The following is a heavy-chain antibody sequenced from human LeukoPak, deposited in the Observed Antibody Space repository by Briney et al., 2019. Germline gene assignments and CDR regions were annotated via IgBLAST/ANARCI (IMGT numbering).Heavy chain of an antibody. CDR1: GDSISTTNYY. Sequence: SETLSLTCTVSGDSISTTNYYWGWLRQPPGKGLEWIGSIYYSGSTSYNPSLKSRVTMSVDTSKNQFSLKLSSVTAADTAVYYCARQGYCSSGGTCHLKDFDRWGQGTLVTVSS. V-gene: IGHV4-39*01. D-gene: IGHD2-15*01. CDR2: IYYSGST. CDR3: ARQGYCSSGGTCHLKDFDR. J-gene: IGHJ4*02.